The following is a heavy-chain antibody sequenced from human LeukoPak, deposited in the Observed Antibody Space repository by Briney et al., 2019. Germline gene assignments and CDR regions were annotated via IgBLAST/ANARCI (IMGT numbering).Heavy chain of an antibody. D-gene: IGHD5-18*01. Sequence: SETLSLTCAVYGGSFSGYYWSWIRQPPGKGLEWIGEINHSGSTNYNPSLKSRVTISVDTSKNQFSLKLSSVTAADTAVYYCARADRGYSYGYDLDYWGQGTLVTVSS. CDR2: INHSGST. J-gene: IGHJ4*02. CDR3: ARADRGYSYGYDLDY. CDR1: GGSFSGYY. V-gene: IGHV4-34*01.